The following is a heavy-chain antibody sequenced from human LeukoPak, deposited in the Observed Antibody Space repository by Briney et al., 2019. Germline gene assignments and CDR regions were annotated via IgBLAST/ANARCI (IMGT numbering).Heavy chain of an antibody. CDR1: GFTFSRYW. CDR2: INSDGRST. CDR3: ARDRATDSSGIYFKDRFDP. V-gene: IGHV3-74*01. Sequence: GGSLRLSCAASGFTFSRYWMHWVRQAPGEGLVWVSRINSDGRSTAYADSVKGRFTIFRDNAKNTLYLQMNSLRAEDTAVYYCARDRATDSSGIYFKDRFDPWGQGTLVTVSS. D-gene: IGHD3-22*01. J-gene: IGHJ5*02.